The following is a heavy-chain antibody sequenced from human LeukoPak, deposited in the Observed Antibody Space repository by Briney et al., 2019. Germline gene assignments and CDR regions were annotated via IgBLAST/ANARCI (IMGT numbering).Heavy chain of an antibody. CDR2: ISYDGSNK. V-gene: IGHV3-30-3*01. CDR3: ARSSREYYYDSSGFDY. J-gene: IGHJ4*02. CDR1: GFTSSSYA. D-gene: IGHD3-22*01. Sequence: PGGSLRLSCAASGFTSSSYAMHWVRQAPGKGLEWVAVISYDGSNKYYADSVKGRFTISRDNSKNTLYLQMNSLRAEDTAVYYCARSSREYYYDSSGFDYWGQGTLVTVSS.